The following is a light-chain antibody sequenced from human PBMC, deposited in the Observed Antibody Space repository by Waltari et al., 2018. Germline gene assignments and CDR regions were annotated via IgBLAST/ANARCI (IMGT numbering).Light chain of an antibody. CDR3: QQYDSYSPIT. V-gene: IGKV1-5*03. J-gene: IGKJ5*01. CDR1: QNIRDW. CDR2: KAS. Sequence: DIQMTQSPSTLSASVGDTVTITCRASQNIRDWLAWLQQKPGKAPTPLIYKASNSESGVPSRFSGSGSGTEFTLTITSLQPDDFATYYCQQYDSYSPITFGQGTRLEIK.